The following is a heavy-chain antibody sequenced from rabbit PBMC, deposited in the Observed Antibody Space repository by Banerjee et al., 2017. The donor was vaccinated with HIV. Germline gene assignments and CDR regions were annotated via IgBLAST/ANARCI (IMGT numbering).Heavy chain of an antibody. CDR3: ARDRDGDAGYGSLAL. CDR2: IYNGDGST. J-gene: IGHJ3*01. CDR1: GFDFSSNA. V-gene: IGHV1S47*01. Sequence: QEQLVESGGGLVKPEGSLTLTCKASGFDFSSNAMCWVRQAPGKGPEWIASIYNGDGSTYYANWVNGRFTISRSTSLNTVDLKMTSLTVADTATYFCARDRDGDAGYGSLALWGQGTLVTVS. D-gene: IGHD7-1*01.